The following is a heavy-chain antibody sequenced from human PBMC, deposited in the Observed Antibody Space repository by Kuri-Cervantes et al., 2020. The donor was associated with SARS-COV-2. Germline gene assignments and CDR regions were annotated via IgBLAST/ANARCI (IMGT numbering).Heavy chain of an antibody. CDR1: GFTFSSYA. J-gene: IGHJ4*02. V-gene: IGHV3-21*05. CDR2: ISSSSSYT. CDR3: ARDLYYYDSSGYYDY. D-gene: IGHD3-22*01. Sequence: ETLSLTCAASGFTFSSYAMNWVRQAPGKGLEWVSYISSSSSYTNYADSVEGRFTISRDNAKNSLYLQMNSLRAEDTAVYYCARDLYYYDSSGYYDYWGQGTLVTVSS.